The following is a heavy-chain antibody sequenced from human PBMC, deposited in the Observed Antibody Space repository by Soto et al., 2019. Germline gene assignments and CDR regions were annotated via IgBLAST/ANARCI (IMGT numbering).Heavy chain of an antibody. D-gene: IGHD1-26*01. CDR1: GGSISSGDYY. V-gene: IGHV4-30-4*01. CDR2: SYNSGST. CDR3: ARDGTRGQNWFDP. J-gene: IGHJ5*02. Sequence: QVQLQESGPGLVKPSQTLSLTCTVSGGSISSGDYYWSWIRQPPGKGLEWIGYSYNSGSTYYNPSLKSRITISVDTSKNQFSLKLSSVTAADTAVYYCARDGTRGQNWFDPWGQGTLVTVSS.